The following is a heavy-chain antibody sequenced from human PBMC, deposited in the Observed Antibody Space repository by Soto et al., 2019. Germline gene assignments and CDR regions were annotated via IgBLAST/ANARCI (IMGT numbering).Heavy chain of an antibody. D-gene: IGHD3-9*01. CDR2: IIPMFRTP. CDR3: ARDAGRHSYDVTGYYFDY. J-gene: IGHJ4*02. V-gene: IGHV1-69*05. Sequence: QVQLVQSGAEVKKPGSSVKVSCKASGGTFSNYAITWVRQAPGQGLEWMGGIIPMFRTPNYAQKFQGRVTITPDESTSTAYMELNSLTSEDTAMYYCARDAGRHSYDVTGYYFDYWGQGTLVTVSS. CDR1: GGTFSNYA.